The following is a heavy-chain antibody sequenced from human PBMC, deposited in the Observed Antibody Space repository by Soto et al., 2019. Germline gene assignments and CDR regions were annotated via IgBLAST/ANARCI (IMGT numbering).Heavy chain of an antibody. D-gene: IGHD6-19*01. CDR2: IFYNGTA. CDR3: ARIGGWYDIDF. CDR1: GGSVSSGSFH. Sequence: ETLSLTCSVSGGSVSSGSFHWSWIRQPPGKGLQFIGSIFYNGTANYSPSLKNRVSISIDTSQSQFFLQLISVAAADTAVYYCARIGGWYDIDFWGQGSLVTVSS. V-gene: IGHV4-61*01. J-gene: IGHJ4*02.